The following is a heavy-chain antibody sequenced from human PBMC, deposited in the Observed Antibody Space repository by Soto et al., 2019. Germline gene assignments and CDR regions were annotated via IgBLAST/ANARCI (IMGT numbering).Heavy chain of an antibody. CDR3: ARASELTTFDY. Sequence: ASVKVSCKASGYMFTSYGFGISWVRQAPGQGLEWMGWISSYNSNANYAQKLQGRVTLTTDTSASTAYMELRSLRSDDTAIYYCARASELTTFDYSGRGTLVTVSS. CDR1: GYMFTSYG. CDR2: ISSYNSNA. D-gene: IGHD3-22*01. J-gene: IGHJ4*02. V-gene: IGHV1-18*01.